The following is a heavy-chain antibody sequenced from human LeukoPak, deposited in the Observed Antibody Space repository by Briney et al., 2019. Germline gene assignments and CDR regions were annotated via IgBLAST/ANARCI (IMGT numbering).Heavy chain of an antibody. Sequence: SETLSLTCTVSGGSISSYYWSWIRQPPGKGLEWIGYIYYSGSTNYNPSLKSRVTISLDTPKNQFSLRLNSVTAADTAVYYCARHGRGYSYGYLEYYFDNWGQGTLVTVSS. D-gene: IGHD5-18*01. V-gene: IGHV4-59*08. CDR2: IYYSGST. J-gene: IGHJ4*02. CDR3: ARHGRGYSYGYLEYYFDN. CDR1: GGSISSYY.